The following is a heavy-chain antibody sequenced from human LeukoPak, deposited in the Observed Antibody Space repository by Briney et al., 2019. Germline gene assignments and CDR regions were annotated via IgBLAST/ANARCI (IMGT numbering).Heavy chain of an antibody. V-gene: IGHV3-9*01. CDR1: GFTFDDYG. CDR2: ISWNSDSV. D-gene: IGHD5-12*01. CDR3: AGGSYSGYHYDY. Sequence: GGSLRLSCAASGFTFDDYGMHWVRQAPGKGLEWVSGISWNSDSVGYADSVKGRFTISRDNAENSLYLQMNSLRAEDTAVYYCAGGSYSGYHYDYWGQGTLVTVSS. J-gene: IGHJ4*02.